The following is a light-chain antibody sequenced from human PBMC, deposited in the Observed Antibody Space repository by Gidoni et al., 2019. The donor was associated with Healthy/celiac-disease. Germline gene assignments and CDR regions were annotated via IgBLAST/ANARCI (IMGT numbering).Light chain of an antibody. V-gene: IGKV3-15*01. J-gene: IGKJ1*01. Sequence: EIVITQSPATLSVSPGERATLSCSASQSVSSNLAWYQQTPGQAPRPLIYGASTRATGIPARFSCSGSGTEFTLTISSLQSEDCAVYYCQQYNNWPPKTFGQGTKVEIK. CDR3: QQYNNWPPKT. CDR2: GAS. CDR1: QSVSSN.